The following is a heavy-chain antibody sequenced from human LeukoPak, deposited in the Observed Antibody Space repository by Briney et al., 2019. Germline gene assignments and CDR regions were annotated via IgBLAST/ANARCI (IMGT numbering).Heavy chain of an antibody. V-gene: IGHV3-53*01. CDR3: ARGRIQLWLLFDY. Sequence: GGSLRLSCAASGFTVSSNYMSWVRQAPGKGLEWVSVIYSGGSTYYADSVKGRFTISRDNSKNTLYLQMNSLRAEDTAVYYCARGRIQLWLLFDYRGQGTLVTVSS. CDR1: GFTVSSNY. J-gene: IGHJ4*02. CDR2: IYSGGST. D-gene: IGHD5-18*01.